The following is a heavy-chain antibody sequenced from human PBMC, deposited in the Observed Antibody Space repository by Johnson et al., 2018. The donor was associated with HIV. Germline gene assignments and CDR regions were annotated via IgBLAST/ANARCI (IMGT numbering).Heavy chain of an antibody. D-gene: IGHD3-16*01. Sequence: QVQLVESGGGVVQPGRSLRLSCAASGFTLRRYGMHWVRQAPGKGLEWVAVISSDGSAKYYADSVKGPFTISRDNSKNTLYLQLNTLRAADTAVYYCARLRRMGAFDIWGQGTMVTVSS. V-gene: IGHV3-30*03. CDR3: ARLRRMGAFDI. CDR2: ISSDGSAK. CDR1: GFTLRRYG. J-gene: IGHJ3*02.